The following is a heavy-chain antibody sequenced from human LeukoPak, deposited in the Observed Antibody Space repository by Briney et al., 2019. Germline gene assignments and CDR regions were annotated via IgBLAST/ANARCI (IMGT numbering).Heavy chain of an antibody. V-gene: IGHV3-48*02. CDR2: ISSSSSTI. Sequence: GGSLRLSCAASGFTFSSFRMNWVRQAPGKGLEWISDISSSSSTIYYADSVKGRFTVSRDDAKNSLYLQMNSLRDEDTAVYYCARGGEYGSGTIRAFDIWGQGTMVTVSS. CDR3: ARGGEYGSGTIRAFDI. CDR1: GFTFSSFR. D-gene: IGHD3-10*01. J-gene: IGHJ3*02.